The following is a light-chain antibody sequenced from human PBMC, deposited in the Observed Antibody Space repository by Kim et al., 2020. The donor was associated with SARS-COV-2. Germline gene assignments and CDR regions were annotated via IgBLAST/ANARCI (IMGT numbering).Light chain of an antibody. V-gene: IGLV1-44*01. Sequence: GQTSTISCSGSSSNVGTKNLNWWQQHPGGAPQHLIYSKDQRPPGGAARRSWGTSGGEAAPLTSGLQYEEEEADYCAAWDESMNGLVFGGGTKVTVL. CDR2: SKD. CDR1: SSNVGTKN. CDR3: AAWDESMNGLV. J-gene: IGLJ2*01.